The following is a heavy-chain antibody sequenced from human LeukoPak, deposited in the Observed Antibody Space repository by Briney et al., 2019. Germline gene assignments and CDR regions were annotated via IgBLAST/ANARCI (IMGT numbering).Heavy chain of an antibody. Sequence: NPSETLSLTCTVSGGSVGSGSYCWDWIRQTAGKGLEWIGRIHTSGSTKYSPSLKSRLTILIDTSSNQVSLNLSSVTAADTAIYYCARHGQSSDYWGPGTVVTVSS. CDR2: IHTSGST. D-gene: IGHD3/OR15-3a*01. CDR3: ARHGQSSDY. CDR1: GGSVGSGSYC. J-gene: IGHJ4*02. V-gene: IGHV4-61*02.